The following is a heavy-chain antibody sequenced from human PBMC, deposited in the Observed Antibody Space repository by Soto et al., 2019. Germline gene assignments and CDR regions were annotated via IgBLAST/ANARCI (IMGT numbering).Heavy chain of an antibody. CDR2: TYYRSKWYT. CDR1: GDSVSSNSAA. J-gene: IGHJ5*01. Sequence: SQTLSLTCAISGDSVSSNSAAWNWIRLSPSRGLEWLGRTYYRSKWYTDYAVSLRSRITINPDTSKNQFSLQLTSVTAEDTAVYYCARHGSGGYRWFDSWGQGTLVTVSS. V-gene: IGHV6-1*01. CDR3: ARHGSGGYRWFDS. D-gene: IGHD3-10*01.